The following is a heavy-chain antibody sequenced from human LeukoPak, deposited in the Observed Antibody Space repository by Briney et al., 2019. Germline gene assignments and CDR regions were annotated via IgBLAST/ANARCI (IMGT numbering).Heavy chain of an antibody. Sequence: SETLSLTCTVSGDSVSAYFWTWVRQPPGKGLECIGYIYSSGSTNYNPSLKSRVTISVDTSKNQFSLSLSSVTAADTAMYYCARGSSSNYGCFQHWGQGTLVTVSS. CDR3: ARGSSSNYGCFQH. D-gene: IGHD3-10*01. CDR1: GDSVSAYF. J-gene: IGHJ1*01. CDR2: IYSSGST. V-gene: IGHV4-59*02.